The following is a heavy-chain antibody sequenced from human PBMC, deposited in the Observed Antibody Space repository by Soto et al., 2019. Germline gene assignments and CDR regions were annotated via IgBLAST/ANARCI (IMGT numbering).Heavy chain of an antibody. D-gene: IGHD2-15*01. CDR3: ARGFRWLDY. V-gene: IGHV4-59*01. CDR1: GGSISSYY. J-gene: IGHJ4*02. CDR2: IYYSGST. Sequence: SETLSLTCSVSGGSISSYYWNWIRQPPGKGLEWIGYIYYSGSTNYNPSLKSRVTMSVDTSKNQISLKMRSVTAADTGVYYCARGFRWLDYWGQGTLVTVSS.